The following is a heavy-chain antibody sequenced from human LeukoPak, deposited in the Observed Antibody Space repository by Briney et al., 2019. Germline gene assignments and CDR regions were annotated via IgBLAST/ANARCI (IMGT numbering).Heavy chain of an antibody. CDR2: ISGSGGST. D-gene: IGHD3-22*01. CDR3: ARDLDYDSSGNDAFDI. CDR1: GFTFSSYA. Sequence: GGSLRLSCAASGFTFSSYAMSWVRQAPGKGLEWVSAISGSGGSTYYADSVKGRFTISRDNSKNTLYLQMNSLRAEDTAVYYCARDLDYDSSGNDAFDIWGQGTMVTVSS. V-gene: IGHV3-23*01. J-gene: IGHJ3*02.